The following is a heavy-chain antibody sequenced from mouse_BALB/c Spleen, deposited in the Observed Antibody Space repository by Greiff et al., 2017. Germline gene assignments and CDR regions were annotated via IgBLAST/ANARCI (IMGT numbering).Heavy chain of an antibody. Sequence: VQLQQSGTVLARPGASVKMSCKASGYSFTSYWMHWVKQRPGQGLEWIGAIYPGNSDTSYNQKFKGKAKLTAVTSASTAYMELSSLTNEDSAVYYGTRDRYDGDYYAMDYWGQGTSVTVSS. V-gene: IGHV1-5*01. CDR3: TRDRYDGDYYAMDY. J-gene: IGHJ4*01. CDR1: GYSFTSYW. D-gene: IGHD2-14*01. CDR2: IYPGNSDT.